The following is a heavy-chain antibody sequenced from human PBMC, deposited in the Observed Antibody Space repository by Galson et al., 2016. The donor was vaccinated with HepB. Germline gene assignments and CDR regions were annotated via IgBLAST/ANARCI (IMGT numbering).Heavy chain of an antibody. CDR2: ISYSGDSA. J-gene: IGHJ3*02. Sequence: LRLSCAASGFIFSSYVMTWIRQPPGRGLEWVSSISYSGDSAYYVDSVKGRFTISRDNSKNTLYLQMNSLRAEDTAIYYCAKEEADIGDAFDIWGQGIMVTVSS. V-gene: IGHV3-23*01. CDR3: AKEEADIGDAFDI. D-gene: IGHD5-12*01. CDR1: GFIFSSYV.